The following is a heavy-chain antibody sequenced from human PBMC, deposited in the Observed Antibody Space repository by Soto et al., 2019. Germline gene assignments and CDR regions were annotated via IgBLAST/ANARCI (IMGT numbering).Heavy chain of an antibody. V-gene: IGHV4-59*08. CDR2: IYYSGST. Sequence: QVQLQESGPGLVKPSETLSLTCTVSGGSISSYYWSWIRQPPGKGLEWIGYIYYSGSTNYNPSLKSRVTKSVDTSKNQCSPKLSSVTAADTAVYYWAGQLTNECSGGSCYSGDFAYWGQGTLVTVSS. CDR1: GGSISSYY. J-gene: IGHJ4*02. D-gene: IGHD2-15*01. CDR3: AGQLTNECSGGSCYSGDFAY.